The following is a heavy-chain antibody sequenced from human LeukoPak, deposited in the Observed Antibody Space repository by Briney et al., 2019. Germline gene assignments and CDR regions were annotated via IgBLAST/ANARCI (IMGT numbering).Heavy chain of an antibody. CDR1: GYSISSGYY. CDR2: IYHSGST. CDR3: ARQSRYVGATTSVY. V-gene: IGHV4-38-2*01. D-gene: IGHD1-26*01. Sequence: SETLSLTCAVSGYSISSGYYWGWIRQPPGKGLEWIGSIYHSGSTYYNPSLKRRVTISVDTSKNQFSLKLSSVTAADTAVYYCARQSRYVGATTSVYWGQGTLVTVSS. J-gene: IGHJ4*02.